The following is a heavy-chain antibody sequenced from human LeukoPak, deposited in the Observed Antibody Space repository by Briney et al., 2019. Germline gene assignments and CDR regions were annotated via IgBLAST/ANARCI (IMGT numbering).Heavy chain of an antibody. J-gene: IGHJ5*02. Sequence: GGSLRLSCAASGFTFTSFGMHWVRQAPGKGLEWGAVISYDGSKTFYGDSVKGRVTISRDNSKNTLFLQMNSLRVEDTAVYHCAKDALWSGSPGGFDPWGQGTLVTVSS. V-gene: IGHV3-30*18. CDR1: GFTFTSFG. CDR3: AKDALWSGSPGGFDP. CDR2: ISYDGSKT. D-gene: IGHD1-26*01.